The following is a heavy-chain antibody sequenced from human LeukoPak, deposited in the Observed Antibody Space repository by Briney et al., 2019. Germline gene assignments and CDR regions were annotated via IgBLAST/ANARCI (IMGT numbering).Heavy chain of an antibody. V-gene: IGHV3-21*01. CDR1: GFTFSSYS. J-gene: IGHJ4*02. CDR2: ISSSSSYI. CDR3: ASLGVTVTTPDY. Sequence: GGSLRLSCAASGFTFSSYSMNWVRQAPGKGLEWVSSISSSSSYIYYADSVKGRFTISRDNAKNSLYLQMNSLRAEDTAVYYCASLGVTVTTPDYWGQGTLVTVSS. D-gene: IGHD4-17*01.